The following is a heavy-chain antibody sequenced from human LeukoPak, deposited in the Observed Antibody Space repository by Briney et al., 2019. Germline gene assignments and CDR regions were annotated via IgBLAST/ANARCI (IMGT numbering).Heavy chain of an antibody. CDR1: GFTFSSYG. J-gene: IGHJ6*04. D-gene: IGHD3-9*01. V-gene: IGHV3-30*18. CDR2: ISYDGSNK. CDR3: AKDPERYFDWLSDTRDYGMDV. Sequence: GGSRRLSCAASGFTFSSYGMHWVRQAPGKGLEWVAVISYDGSNKYYADSVKGRFTISRDNSKNTLYLQMNSLRAEDTAVYYCAKDPERYFDWLSDTRDYGMDVWGKGTTVTVSS.